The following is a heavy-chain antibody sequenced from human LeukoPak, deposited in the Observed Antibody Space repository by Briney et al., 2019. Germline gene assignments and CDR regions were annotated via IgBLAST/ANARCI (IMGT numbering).Heavy chain of an antibody. CDR2: INPNSGGT. J-gene: IGHJ6*03. D-gene: IGHD3-22*01. V-gene: IGHV1-2*02. Sequence: ASVTVSCTASGYTFTGYYMHWVRQAPGQGLEWMGWINPNSGGTNYAQKFQGRVTMTRDTSISTAYMELSRLRSDDTAVYYCATGYFNYYYYMDVWGKGTTVTVSS. CDR3: ATGYFNYYYYMDV. CDR1: GYTFTGYY.